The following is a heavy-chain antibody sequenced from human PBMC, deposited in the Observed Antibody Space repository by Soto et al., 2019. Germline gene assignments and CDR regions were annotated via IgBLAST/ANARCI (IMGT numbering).Heavy chain of an antibody. Sequence: LVESGAGVEKAGASVKGPLKGSGYPYTNSHMHWGPQAPGKGLWWVGWIHPNTGGTNYAQKFQGRVTMTRDTSVSTVYMELNRLTSDDTAIYFCASDFRTRGWFRQAGNFAMDVWGQGTTVTVS. V-gene: IGHV1-2*02. CDR1: GYPYTNSH. CDR2: IHPNTGGT. J-gene: IGHJ6*02. D-gene: IGHD6-19*01. CDR3: ASDFRTRGWFRQAGNFAMDV.